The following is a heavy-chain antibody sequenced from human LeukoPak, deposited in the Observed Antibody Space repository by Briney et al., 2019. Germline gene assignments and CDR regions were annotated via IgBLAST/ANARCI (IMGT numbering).Heavy chain of an antibody. CDR2: INPYNDNT. V-gene: IGHV1-18*01. Sequence: ASVKVSCKASGYTFINYGISWVRQAPGQGLEWMGWINPYNDNTKYTQNLQGRVTMTTDTSTGTAYMELRSLRSADTAIYYCARDLREIISVAGFDPWGQGTLVTVSS. CDR1: GYTFINYG. CDR3: ARDLREIISVAGFDP. D-gene: IGHD6-19*01. J-gene: IGHJ5*02.